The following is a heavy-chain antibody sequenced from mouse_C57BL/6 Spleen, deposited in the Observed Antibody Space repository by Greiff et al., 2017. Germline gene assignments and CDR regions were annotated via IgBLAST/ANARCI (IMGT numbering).Heavy chain of an antibody. CDR3: ARGGLTGPFDY. Sequence: EVQLQQSGPELVKPGASVKISCKASGYTFTDYYMNWVKQSHGKSLEWIGDINPNNGGTSYNQKFKGKATLTVDKSSRTAYMELRSLTSEDSAVYYCARGGLTGPFDYWGQGTTLTVSS. CDR2: INPNNGGT. V-gene: IGHV1-26*01. CDR1: GYTFTDYY. J-gene: IGHJ2*01. D-gene: IGHD4-1*01.